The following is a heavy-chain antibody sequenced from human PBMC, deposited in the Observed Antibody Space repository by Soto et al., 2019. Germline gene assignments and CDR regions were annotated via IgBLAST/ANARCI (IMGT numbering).Heavy chain of an antibody. CDR2: ISGSGDST. V-gene: IGHV3-23*01. Sequence: GGSLRLSCAASGFTFSTYAMNWVRQAPGKGLEWVSGISGSGDSTYYADSVKGRFTVSRDNSKNTLYLQMNSLRAEDTAVYYCTKGYYYDTCGYFDSWGQGTLVTVSS. CDR3: TKGYYYDTCGYFDS. D-gene: IGHD3-22*01. J-gene: IGHJ4*02. CDR1: GFTFSTYA.